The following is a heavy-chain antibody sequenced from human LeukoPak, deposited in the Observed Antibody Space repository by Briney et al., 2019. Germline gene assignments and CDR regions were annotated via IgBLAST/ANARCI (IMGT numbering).Heavy chain of an antibody. CDR2: ISGSGGST. CDR3: ARRKRGDYDYYYYYYMDV. V-gene: IGHV3-23*01. CDR1: GFTFSSYA. D-gene: IGHD4-17*01. Sequence: PGGSLRLSCAASGFTFSSYAMSSLRQVPGKGLEGVSAISGSGGSTDYADSVKGRFTISRDNSKNSLYLQMNSLRAEDTAVYYCARRKRGDYDYYYYYYMDVWGKGTTVTVSS. J-gene: IGHJ6*03.